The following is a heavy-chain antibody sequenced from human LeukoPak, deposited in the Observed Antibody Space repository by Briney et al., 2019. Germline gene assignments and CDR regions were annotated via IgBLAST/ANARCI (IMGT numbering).Heavy chain of an antibody. CDR3: ARGVLTMGRGVIITPFDY. CDR2: MVAISGTV. D-gene: IGHD3-10*01. Sequence: SVKLSCKASGGTFSSYAIRWVAQAPGQRRKWRGGMVAISGTVNYAQKLQDRVTINADESTSTAYMELSSLRSDDTAVYYCARGVLTMGRGVIITPFDYWGQGTLVTVSS. V-gene: IGHV1-69*13. CDR1: GGTFSSYA. J-gene: IGHJ4*02.